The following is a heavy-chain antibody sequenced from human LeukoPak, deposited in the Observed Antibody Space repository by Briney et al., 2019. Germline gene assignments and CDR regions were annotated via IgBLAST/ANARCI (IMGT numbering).Heavy chain of an antibody. CDR2: VSYDGSNK. J-gene: IGHJ6*02. CDR3: EKAGYGMDV. V-gene: IGHV3-30*18. D-gene: IGHD1-14*01. Sequence: GGSLRLSCVASGFTFSNFVMHWLRQAPAKGLEWVAVVSYDGSNKFYADSVKGRFTISRDNSKNTLYLQMNSLRAEDTAVFYNEKAGYGMDVWGQGTTVTVSS. CDR1: GFTFSNFV.